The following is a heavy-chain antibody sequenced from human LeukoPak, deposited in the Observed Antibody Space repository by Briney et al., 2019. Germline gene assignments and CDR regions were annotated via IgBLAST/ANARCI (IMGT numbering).Heavy chain of an antibody. CDR3: VRDKNRFFDY. CDR2: TYYRSKWYN. D-gene: IGHD2/OR15-2a*01. J-gene: IGHJ4*02. CDR1: GXSVSTNSSA. V-gene: IGHV6-1*01. Sequence: QTLSLTCAISGXSVSTNSSAWNWIRQSPSRGLEWLGRTYYRSKWYNDSAVSVKSRITIDPDTSKNQFSLQLNSVTPEDTAVYYCVRDKNRFFDYWGQGTLVTVSS.